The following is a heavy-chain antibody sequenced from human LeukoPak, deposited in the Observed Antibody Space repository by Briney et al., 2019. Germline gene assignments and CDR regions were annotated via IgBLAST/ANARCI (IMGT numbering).Heavy chain of an antibody. J-gene: IGHJ4*02. Sequence: ASVKVSCTASGYTFTTSDINWVRQATGPGLEWMGWMNPNSGKTGSAQKFQGRLTMTKNTSTSTAYMEVTGLKFEDTAIYYCARGRPGPAGAGTYDFWGQGTLITVSS. CDR3: ARGRPGPAGAGTYDF. CDR2: MNPNSGKT. D-gene: IGHD6-13*01. CDR1: GYTFTTSD. V-gene: IGHV1-8*01.